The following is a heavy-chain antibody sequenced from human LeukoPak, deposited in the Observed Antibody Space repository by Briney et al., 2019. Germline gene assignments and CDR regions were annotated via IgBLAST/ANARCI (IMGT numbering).Heavy chain of an antibody. Sequence: SETLSLTCTVSGASISSSTYYWGWIRQPPGKGLEWIGCIYETGSTYYKSSLKSRVTISVDTPKNQFSLKLSSVTAADTAVYYCARHSGSGYYFYFYTMDVWGQGATVTVSS. CDR2: IYETGST. D-gene: IGHD2-15*01. CDR1: GASISSSTYY. J-gene: IGHJ6*01. V-gene: IGHV4-39*01. CDR3: ARHSGSGYYFYFYTMDV.